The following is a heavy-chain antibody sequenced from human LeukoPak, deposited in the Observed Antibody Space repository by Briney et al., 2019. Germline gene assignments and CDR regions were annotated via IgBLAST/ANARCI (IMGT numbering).Heavy chain of an antibody. CDR3: AIVTSHPRYFDR. D-gene: IGHD3-9*01. J-gene: IGHJ4*02. CDR1: GASISNKF. Sequence: PSETLSLTCDVSGASISNKFWSWIRHPSGKGLEWIGYISYTGTTNYNPSLQSRVTISVDTSKNQLSLKVTSMTAADTAVYYCAIVTSHPRYFDRWGQGTLVTVSS. V-gene: IGHV4-59*03. CDR2: ISYTGTT.